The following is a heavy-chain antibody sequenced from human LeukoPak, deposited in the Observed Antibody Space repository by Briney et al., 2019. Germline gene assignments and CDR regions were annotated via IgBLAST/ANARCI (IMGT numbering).Heavy chain of an antibody. Sequence: SETLSLTCTVSGGSISSSSYYWGWIRQPPGKGLEWIGSIYYSGSTYYNPSLKSRVTISVDTSKNQFSLKLSSVTAADTAVYYCARGYSGYEQNWFDPWGQGTLVTVSS. J-gene: IGHJ5*02. V-gene: IGHV4-39*07. CDR2: IYYSGST. CDR1: GGSISSSSYY. D-gene: IGHD5-12*01. CDR3: ARGYSGYEQNWFDP.